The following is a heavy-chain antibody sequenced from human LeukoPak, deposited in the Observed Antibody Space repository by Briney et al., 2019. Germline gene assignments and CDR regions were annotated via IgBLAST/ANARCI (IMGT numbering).Heavy chain of an antibody. V-gene: IGHV3-23*01. J-gene: IGHJ4*02. D-gene: IGHD3-22*01. CDR3: AKVDDYYDSSGYPDY. CDR2: IVGSGGST. Sequence: GGSLRLSCAVSGFTFSSYAMSWVRQAPGKGLEWVSAIVGSGGSTYHADSVKGRFTISRDNSKNTLYLQMNSLRAEDTAVYYCAKVDDYYDSSGYPDYWGQGTLVTVSS. CDR1: GFTFSSYA.